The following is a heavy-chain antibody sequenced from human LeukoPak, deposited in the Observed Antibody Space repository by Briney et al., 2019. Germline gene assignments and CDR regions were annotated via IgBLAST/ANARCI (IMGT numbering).Heavy chain of an antibody. D-gene: IGHD3-22*01. CDR2: IIPIFGTA. CDR3: ACSYYYDSSGYYSGNYYFDY. CDR1: GGTFSSYA. J-gene: IGHJ4*02. Sequence: SVKVSCKASGGTFSSYAISWVRQAPGQGLEWMGGIIPIFGTANYAQKFQGRVTITADVSTSTAYMELSSLRSEDTAVYYCACSYYYDSSGYYSGNYYFDYWGQGTLVTVSS. V-gene: IGHV1-69*13.